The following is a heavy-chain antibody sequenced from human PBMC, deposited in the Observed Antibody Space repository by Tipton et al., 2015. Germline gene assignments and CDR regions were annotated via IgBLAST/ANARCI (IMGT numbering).Heavy chain of an antibody. D-gene: IGHD6-19*01. CDR2: ISSRSSTN. Sequence: SLRLSCTASGFTFSDYDMNWVRQAPGKGLEWISYISSRSSTNNYADSVKGRFTISRDNAKNSLYLQMSSLRDEDTAVYYCATKLYASGWDYWGQGTLVTVSS. CDR1: GFTFSDYD. CDR3: ATKLYASGWDY. J-gene: IGHJ4*02. V-gene: IGHV3-48*02.